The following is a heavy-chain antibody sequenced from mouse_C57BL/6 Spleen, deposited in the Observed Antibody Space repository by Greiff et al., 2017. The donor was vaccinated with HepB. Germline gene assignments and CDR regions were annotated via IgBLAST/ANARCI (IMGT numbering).Heavy chain of an antibody. V-gene: IGHV1-52*01. J-gene: IGHJ2*01. D-gene: IGHD4-1*01. Sequence: QVQLQQPGAELVRPGSSVKLSCKASGYTFTSYWMHWVKQRPIQGLEWIGNIDPSDSETHYNQKFKDKATLTVDKSSSTAYMQLSSLTSEDSAVYYCARYKLTGTGFDYWGQGTTLTVSS. CDR1: GYTFTSYW. CDR3: ARYKLTGTGFDY. CDR2: IDPSDSET.